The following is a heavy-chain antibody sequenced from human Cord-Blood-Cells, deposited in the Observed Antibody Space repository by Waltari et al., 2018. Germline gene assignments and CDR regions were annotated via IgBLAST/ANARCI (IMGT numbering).Heavy chain of an antibody. J-gene: IGHJ4*02. Sequence: EVQLLESGGGLVQPGGSLRLSCAASGFTFSSYAMSWVRQAPGKGLEWVSAISGSGGSTYYADSVKGRFTISRDNSKNTLYLQMNSLRAEDTAVYYCAKDGRYCSSTSCYNYFDYWGQGTLV. CDR1: GFTFSSYA. CDR2: ISGSGGST. CDR3: AKDGRYCSSTSCYNYFDY. V-gene: IGHV3-23*01. D-gene: IGHD2-2*01.